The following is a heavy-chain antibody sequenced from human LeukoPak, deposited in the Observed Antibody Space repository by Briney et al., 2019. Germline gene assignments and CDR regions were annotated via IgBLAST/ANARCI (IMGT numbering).Heavy chain of an antibody. D-gene: IGHD5-24*01. Sequence: PGGSLRLSCAPSGFTLSSYWMTWIRQAPGKGLEWVASINEDGSQKDYVDSLRGRFTVSRDNAKNSLFLHMNSLRAEDTAVYYCAKAMATFEFDPWGQGTLVTVSS. CDR3: AKAMATFEFDP. CDR1: GFTLSSYW. CDR2: INEDGSQK. V-gene: IGHV3-7*01. J-gene: IGHJ5*02.